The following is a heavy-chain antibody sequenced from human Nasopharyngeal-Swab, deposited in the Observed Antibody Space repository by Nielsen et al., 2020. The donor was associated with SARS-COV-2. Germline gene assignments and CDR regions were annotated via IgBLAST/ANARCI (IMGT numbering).Heavy chain of an antibody. D-gene: IGHD3-3*01. J-gene: IGHJ5*02. V-gene: IGHV1-18*01. CDR3: ARGRYYYDFWSGPSPNNWFDP. Sequence: ASEKVSCKASGYTFTSYGISWVRQAPGQGLEWTGWISAYNGNTNYAQKLQGRVTMTTDTSTSTDYMELRSLRSDDTAVYYCARGRYYYDFWSGPSPNNWFDPWGKGTLVTVSS. CDR1: GYTFTSYG. CDR2: ISAYNGNT.